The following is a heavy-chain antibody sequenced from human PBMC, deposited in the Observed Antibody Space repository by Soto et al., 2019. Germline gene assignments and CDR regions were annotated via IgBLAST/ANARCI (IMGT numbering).Heavy chain of an antibody. V-gene: IGHV4-39*01. CDR1: GDSISSSIQY. CDR3: ARHWIAGSSIP. D-gene: IGHD2-21*01. Sequence: SETVSLTCSVSGDSISSSIQYWGWIRQPPGKGLEWIGSIHYSGTSYYNPSLKSRVTIFVDTSKNQLSLKLSSVTAADTAVYYCARHWIAGSSIPWGQGTLVTVSS. J-gene: IGHJ5*02. CDR2: IHYSGTS.